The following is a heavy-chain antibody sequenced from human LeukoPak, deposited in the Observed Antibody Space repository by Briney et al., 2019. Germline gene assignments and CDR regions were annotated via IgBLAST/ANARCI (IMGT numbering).Heavy chain of an antibody. J-gene: IGHJ4*02. CDR1: GFTFSSYA. Sequence: GGSLRLSCSASGFTFSSYALSWFRQAPGKGLEWVSAISGSGGSTYYADSVKGRFTISRDNSKNTLYLQMNSLRAEDTAVYYCARKTGDLDYWGQGTLVTVSS. D-gene: IGHD7-27*01. CDR2: ISGSGGST. CDR3: ARKTGDLDY. V-gene: IGHV3-23*01.